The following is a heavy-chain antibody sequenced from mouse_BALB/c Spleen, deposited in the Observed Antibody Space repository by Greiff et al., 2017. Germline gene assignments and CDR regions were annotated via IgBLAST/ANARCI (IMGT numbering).Heavy chain of an antibody. Sequence: QVHVKQSGAELVKPGASVKLSCKASGYTFTSYYMYWVKQRPGQGLEWIGEINPSNGGTNFNEKFKSKATLTVDKSSSTAYMQLSSLTSEDSAVYYCTRPTMITTGFAYWGQGTLVTVSA. D-gene: IGHD2-4*01. CDR1: GYTFTSYY. CDR2: INPSNGGT. CDR3: TRPTMITTGFAY. J-gene: IGHJ3*01. V-gene: IGHV1S81*02.